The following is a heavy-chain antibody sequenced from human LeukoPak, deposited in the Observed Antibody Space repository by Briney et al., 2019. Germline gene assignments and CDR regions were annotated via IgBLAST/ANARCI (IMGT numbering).Heavy chain of an antibody. CDR2: ISGSGGDT. V-gene: IGHV3-23*01. D-gene: IGHD6-19*01. J-gene: IGHJ4*02. CDR3: AKTTGRYSSGRYPGWPVDY. Sequence: GGSLRLSCAASGFTFNSYAIYWVRQAPGKGLEWVSGISGSGGDTYFADSVKGRFTISRDNSKNTVFLQMDSLRAEDTAVYYCAKTTGRYSSGRYPGWPVDYWGQGTLVTVSS. CDR1: GFTFNSYA.